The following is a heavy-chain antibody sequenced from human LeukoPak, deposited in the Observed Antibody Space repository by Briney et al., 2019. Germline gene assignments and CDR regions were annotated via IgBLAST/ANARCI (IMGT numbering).Heavy chain of an antibody. CDR3: AKDYLGASHTFDI. V-gene: IGHV3-30*18. D-gene: IGHD1-26*01. CDR2: ISHDGSNK. CDR1: GFSFSSYG. J-gene: IGHJ3*02. Sequence: GGSLRLSCAAPGFSFSSYGMHWVRQAPGKGLEWVAVISHDGSNKHYADPVKGRFTISRDTSKNTLYLQMTSLRGEDTAVYYCAKDYLGASHTFDIWGQGTMVTVSS.